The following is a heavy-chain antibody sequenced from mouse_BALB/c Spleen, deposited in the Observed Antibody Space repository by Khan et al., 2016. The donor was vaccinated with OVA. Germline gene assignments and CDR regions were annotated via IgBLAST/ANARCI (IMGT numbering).Heavy chain of an antibody. V-gene: IGHV5-6-4*01. Sequence: EVELVESGGDLVKPGGSLKLSCAASGFTFSSYTMSWVRQTPEKRMEWVATITSCGSYTYYPDSVKGRFTISRDNAKNTLYLQMSSLKSEDTAMYYCSASYWGQGTLVTVSA. CDR1: GFTFSSYT. J-gene: IGHJ3*01. CDR3: SASY. CDR2: ITSCGSYT.